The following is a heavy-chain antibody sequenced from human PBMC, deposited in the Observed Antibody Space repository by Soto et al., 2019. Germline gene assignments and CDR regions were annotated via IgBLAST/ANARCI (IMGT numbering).Heavy chain of an antibody. CDR2: IYHSGST. D-gene: IGHD3-10*01. J-gene: IGHJ3*02. CDR3: ARGGDYYGSGSYSVFDI. CDR1: GVSISSGGYS. V-gene: IGHV4-30-2*01. Sequence: PSETLSLTCVVSGVSISSGGYSWSWTRQPPGKGLEWIGNIYHSGSTYYKPSLKSRVTMSVDRSKKQISLKLSSVTAADTAVYYCARGGDYYGSGSYSVFDIWGQGTMVTVSS.